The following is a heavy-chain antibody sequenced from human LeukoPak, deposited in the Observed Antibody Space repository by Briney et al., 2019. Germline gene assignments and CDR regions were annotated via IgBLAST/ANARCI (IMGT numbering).Heavy chain of an antibody. J-gene: IGHJ4*02. D-gene: IGHD1-14*01. V-gene: IGHV3-30*04. Sequence: GGSLRLSCAASGFTFSTYTMHWVRQAPGKGLEWVAVIAYDGSYTYYAESVRGRFTFSRDNSKNTLYLQMNSLKPEDTAVYYCARGYRPYNGACLFASWGQGTLVTVSS. CDR2: IAYDGSYT. CDR3: ARGYRPYNGACLFAS. CDR1: GFTFSTYT.